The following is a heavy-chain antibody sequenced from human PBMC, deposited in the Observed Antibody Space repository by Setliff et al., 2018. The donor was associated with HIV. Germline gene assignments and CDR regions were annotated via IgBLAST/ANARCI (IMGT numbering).Heavy chain of an antibody. CDR2: ISDTGNA. D-gene: IGHD6-13*01. V-gene: IGHV4-38-2*02. CDR1: GDSISNGVF. J-gene: IGHJ6*02. Sequence: SETLSLTCTVSGDSISNGVFWGWIRQPPGKGLEGIGTISDTGNAHYSPSLKSRLTILVVTSKNQLSLKLSSVTAADTAIYYYVREYRSGWSYDRYYYFGMDVWGQGTTVTVSS. CDR3: VREYRSGWSYDRYYYFGMDV.